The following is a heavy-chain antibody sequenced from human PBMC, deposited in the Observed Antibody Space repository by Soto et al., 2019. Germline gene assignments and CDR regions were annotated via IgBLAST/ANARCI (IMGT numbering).Heavy chain of an antibody. CDR3: AREDIVVVPAAIL. J-gene: IGHJ4*02. D-gene: IGHD2-2*01. CDR1: GGSFSGYY. V-gene: IGHV4-34*01. CDR2: INHSGST. Sequence: SETLSLTCAVYGGSFSGYYWSWIRQPPGKGLEWIGEINHSGSTNYNPSLKSRVTISVDTSKNQFSLKLSSVTAADTAVYYCAREDIVVVPAAILRGQGTMVTVSS.